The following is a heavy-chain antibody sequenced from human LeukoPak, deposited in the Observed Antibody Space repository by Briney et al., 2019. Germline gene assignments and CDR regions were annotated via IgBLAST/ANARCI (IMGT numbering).Heavy chain of an antibody. V-gene: IGHV1-46*01. Sequence: ASVKVSCKVSGYTFTSYYMHWVRQAPGQGLEWMGMINPTGGSTSNAQKFQGRVTMTRDTSTSTVYMELSSLRSEDTAVYYCARSQYYGMDVWGQGTTVTVSS. J-gene: IGHJ6*02. CDR3: ARSQYYGMDV. CDR1: GYTFTSYY. CDR2: INPTGGST.